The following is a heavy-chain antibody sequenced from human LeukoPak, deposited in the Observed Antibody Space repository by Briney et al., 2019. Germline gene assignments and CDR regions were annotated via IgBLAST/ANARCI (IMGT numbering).Heavy chain of an antibody. V-gene: IGHV3-21*01. CDR1: GFTFSSYS. CDR3: ARKIAVAGEDNDAFDI. J-gene: IGHJ3*02. D-gene: IGHD6-19*01. CDR2: ISSSSSYI. Sequence: GRSLRLSCAASGFTFSSYSMNWVRQAPGKGLEWVSSISSSSSYIYYADSVKGRFTISRDNAKNSLYLQMNSLRAEDTAVYYCARKIAVAGEDNDAFDIWGQGTMVTVSS.